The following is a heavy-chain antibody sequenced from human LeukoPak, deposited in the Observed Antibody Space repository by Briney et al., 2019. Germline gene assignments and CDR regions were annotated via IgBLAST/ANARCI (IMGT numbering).Heavy chain of an antibody. CDR3: ARHEYSGSYYGLSWFDP. V-gene: IGHV4-39*01. CDR2: VYYSGST. D-gene: IGHD1-26*01. J-gene: IGHJ5*02. Sequence: SETLSLTCSVSGGSISSSTYYWGWIRQPPGKGLEWIGTVYYSGSTYYNPSLKGRVTISVDTSTNQFSLRLSSVTAADTAVYYCARHEYSGSYYGLSWFDPWGQGTLVTVSS. CDR1: GGSISSSTYY.